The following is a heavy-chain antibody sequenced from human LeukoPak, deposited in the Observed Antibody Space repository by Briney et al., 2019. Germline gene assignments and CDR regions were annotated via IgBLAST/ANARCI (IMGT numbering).Heavy chain of an antibody. Sequence: SVNVSCKPSGGTFSSYAISGVRPAPGPGREGMGGIIRIFGTANYAQKFQGRCTITAEESTSTAYMELSSLRSEDTAVYYCAREEYYDSSGYGDIWGQGTMVTVSS. CDR2: IIRIFGTA. CDR3: AREEYYDSSGYGDI. CDR1: GGTFSSYA. V-gene: IGHV1-69*13. J-gene: IGHJ3*02. D-gene: IGHD3-22*01.